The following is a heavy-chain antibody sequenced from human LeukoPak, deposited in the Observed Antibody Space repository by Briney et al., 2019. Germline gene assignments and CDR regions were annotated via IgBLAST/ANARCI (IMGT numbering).Heavy chain of an antibody. J-gene: IGHJ6*03. Sequence: GESLKISCKGSGYSFTSYWIGWVRQMPGKGLEWMGITYPGDSDTRYSPSFQGQVTISADKSISTAYLQWSSLKASDTAMYYCARHVGGEQLVGDGYYYYMDVWGKGTTVTVSS. CDR2: TYPGDSDT. CDR3: ARHVGGEQLVGDGYYYYMDV. D-gene: IGHD6-6*01. CDR1: GYSFTSYW. V-gene: IGHV5-51*01.